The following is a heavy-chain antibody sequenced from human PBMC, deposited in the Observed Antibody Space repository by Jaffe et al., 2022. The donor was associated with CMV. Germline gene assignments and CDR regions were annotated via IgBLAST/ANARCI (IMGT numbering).Heavy chain of an antibody. CDR2: FSYNGGT. CDR3: ARGGPYGYNIFLDH. J-gene: IGHJ4*02. Sequence: QVQLQESGPGLVKPSETLSLTCTVSGGSISSYYWNWIRQPPGKGLEWIGYFSYNGGTNYNPSLKSRVTISVDTSKNQFSLKLSSVTAADTAVYYCARGGPYGYNIFLDHWGQGALVTVSS. V-gene: IGHV4-59*01. CDR1: GGSISSYY. D-gene: IGHD5-18*01.